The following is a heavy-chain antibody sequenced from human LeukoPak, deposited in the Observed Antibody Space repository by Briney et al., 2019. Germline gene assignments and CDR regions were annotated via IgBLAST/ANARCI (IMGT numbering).Heavy chain of an antibody. V-gene: IGHV4-31*03. CDR3: ARDSRRGDYDY. D-gene: IGHD4-17*01. J-gene: IGHJ4*02. Sequence: PSETLSLTCTVSGGSISSGGYYWSWIRQHPGKGLEWIGYIYYSGSTYYNPSLKSRVTISVDTSKNQFSLKLSSVTAADTAVYYCARDSRRGDYDYWGQGTLVTVSS. CDR2: IYYSGST. CDR1: GGSISSGGYY.